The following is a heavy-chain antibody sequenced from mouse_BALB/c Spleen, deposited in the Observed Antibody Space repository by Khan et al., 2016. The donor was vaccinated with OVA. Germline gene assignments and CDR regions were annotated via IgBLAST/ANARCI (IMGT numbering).Heavy chain of an antibody. CDR2: ISSGGSYP. CDR1: GFTFSSFG. V-gene: IGHV5-6*01. CDR3: ARQYCHSPMDY. J-gene: IGHJ4*01. Sequence: EVELVESGGALVKPGGSLKLSCAAAGFTFSSFGMSWVRQTPDKRLEWVATISSGGSYPYYPDSVKGRFTISSDNDKNTLYLQMSSLRTENTAMYYCARQYCHSPMDYWGQGTSVTFSS.